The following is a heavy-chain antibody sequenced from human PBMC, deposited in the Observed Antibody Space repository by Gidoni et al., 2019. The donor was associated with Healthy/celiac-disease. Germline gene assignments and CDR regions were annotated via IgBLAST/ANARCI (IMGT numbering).Heavy chain of an antibody. D-gene: IGHD5-12*01. J-gene: IGHJ4*02. V-gene: IGHV3-15*01. CDR1: GFTVSNAW. Sequence: EVQLVESGGGLVKPGGSLRLSCAASGFTVSNAWMRWVRPAPGKGREWVGRIKSKTDGGTTDYAAPVKGRFTISRDDSKNTLYLQMNSLKTEDTAVYYCTTETVDIVPNEAPYYFDYWGQGTLVTVSS. CDR3: TTETVDIVPNEAPYYFDY. CDR2: IKSKTDGGTT.